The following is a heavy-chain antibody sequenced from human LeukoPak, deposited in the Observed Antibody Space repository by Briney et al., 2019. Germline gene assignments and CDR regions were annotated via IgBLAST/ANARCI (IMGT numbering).Heavy chain of an antibody. J-gene: IGHJ5*02. V-gene: IGHV3-74*01. D-gene: IGHD1-26*01. CDR1: GFTFSSYA. CDR2: INSDGRST. Sequence: GGSLRLSCAASGFTFSSYAMSWVRQAPGKGVEGVSRINSDGRSTNYADSVKGRFTISRDNAKNTLYLQMNSLRAEDPAVYYCARSLVVGATYPYHWGQGTLVTVSS. CDR3: ARSLVVGATYPYH.